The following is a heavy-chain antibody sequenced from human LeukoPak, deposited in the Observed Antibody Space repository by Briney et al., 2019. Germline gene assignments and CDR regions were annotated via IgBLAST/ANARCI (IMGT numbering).Heavy chain of an antibody. CDR2: IGGSGSNI. J-gene: IGHJ4*02. CDR1: GFTFSDHY. D-gene: IGHD2-21*01. CDR3: TRDPRLSLY. V-gene: IGHV3-11*01. Sequence: GGSLRLSCAASGFTFSDHYMSWIRQAPGKGLEWLSYIGGSGSNIQYADSVKGRFTISRDNRKSVLYLQMDSLRDEDTAVYYCTRDPRLSLYWGQGTLVTVSS.